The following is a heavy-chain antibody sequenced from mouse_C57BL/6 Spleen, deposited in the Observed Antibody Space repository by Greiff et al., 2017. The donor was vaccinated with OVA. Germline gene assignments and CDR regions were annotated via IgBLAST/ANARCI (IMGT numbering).Heavy chain of an antibody. D-gene: IGHD2-4*01. Sequence: VQLQQSGPELVKPGASVKIPCKASGYTFTDYNMDWVKQSHGKSLEWIGDINPNNGGTIYNQKFKGKATLTVDKSSSTAYMELRSLTSEDTAVYDCARGGPYYDYGYFDYWGQGTTLTVAS. CDR1: GYTFTDYN. V-gene: IGHV1-18*01. CDR3: ARGGPYYDYGYFDY. J-gene: IGHJ2*01. CDR2: INPNNGGT.